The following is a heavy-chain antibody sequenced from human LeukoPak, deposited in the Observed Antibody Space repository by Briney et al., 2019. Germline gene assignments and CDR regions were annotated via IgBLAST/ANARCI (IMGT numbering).Heavy chain of an antibody. CDR3: ARGAGHSSITYGMDV. Sequence: GASVKVSCKASGGTFSSYAISWVRQAPGQGLEWMGRIIPIFGIANYAQKFQGRVTITADKSTSTAYMELSSLRSEDTAVYYCARGAGHSSITYGMDVWGKGTTVTVSS. D-gene: IGHD6-13*01. CDR2: IIPIFGIA. J-gene: IGHJ6*04. V-gene: IGHV1-69*04. CDR1: GGTFSSYA.